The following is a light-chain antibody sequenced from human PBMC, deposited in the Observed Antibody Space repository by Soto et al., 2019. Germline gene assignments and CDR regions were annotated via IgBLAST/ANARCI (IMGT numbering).Light chain of an antibody. V-gene: IGLV1-44*01. CDR2: NND. CDR3: AAWDDSLNGPV. CDR1: SSTIGTNT. J-gene: IGLJ3*02. Sequence: QSVLTQPPSASGTPGQGVTISCSGSSSTIGTNTVNWYQQLPGTAPKLLIYNNDQRPSVVPDRFSGSKSGTSASLAISGLESEDEADYYCAAWDDSLNGPVFGGGTKLTVL.